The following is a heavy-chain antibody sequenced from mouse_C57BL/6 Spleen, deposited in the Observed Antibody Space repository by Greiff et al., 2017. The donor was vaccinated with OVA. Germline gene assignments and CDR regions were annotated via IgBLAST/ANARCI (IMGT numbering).Heavy chain of an antibody. CDR3: ARQGPTPYWYFDV. CDR2: ISSGSSTI. D-gene: IGHD4-1*02. CDR1: GFTFSDYG. V-gene: IGHV5-17*01. J-gene: IGHJ1*03. Sequence: EVKLVESGGGLVKPGGSLKLSCAASGFTFSDYGMHWVRQAPEKGLEWVAYISSGSSTIYYADTVKGRFTISRDNAKNTLFLQMTRLRSEDTAMYYCARQGPTPYWYFDVWGTGTTVTVAS.